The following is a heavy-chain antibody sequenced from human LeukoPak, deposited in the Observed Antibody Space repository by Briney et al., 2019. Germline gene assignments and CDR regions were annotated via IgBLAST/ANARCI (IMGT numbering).Heavy chain of an antibody. CDR3: VKDLSYESSGSVFEY. D-gene: IGHD3-22*01. CDR2: NWHGTT. V-gene: IGHV3-43*01. Sequence: GGSLRLSCAASGFTFEEYTMHWVRQAPGKTLEWVSLNWHGTTYYRDSLKGRFTTSRDNSKDSLYLQINTLRSEDTAFYYCVKDLSYESSGSVFEYWGQGTLVTVSS. J-gene: IGHJ4*02. CDR1: GFTFEEYT.